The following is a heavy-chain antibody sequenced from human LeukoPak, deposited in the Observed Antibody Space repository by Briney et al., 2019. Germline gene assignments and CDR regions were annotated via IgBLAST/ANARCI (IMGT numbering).Heavy chain of an antibody. CDR2: ISSSSSYI. J-gene: IGHJ6*03. D-gene: IGHD3-16*01. Sequence: GGSLRLSCAASGFTFSSYAMSWVRQAPGKGLEWVSSISSSSSYIYYADSVKGRFTISRDNAKNSLYLQMNSLRAEDTAVYYCARGLGLWARYCMDVWGKGTTVTVSS. CDR1: GFTFSSYA. CDR3: ARGLGLWARYCMDV. V-gene: IGHV3-21*01.